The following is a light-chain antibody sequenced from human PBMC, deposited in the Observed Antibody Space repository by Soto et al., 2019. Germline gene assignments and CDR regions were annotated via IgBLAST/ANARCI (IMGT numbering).Light chain of an antibody. CDR2: EGS. CDR1: SSDVGSYNL. Sequence: SVLTQSASVSGSIGHSITISCTGTSSDVGSYNLVSWYQQHPGKAPKLMIYEGSKRPSGVSNRFSGSKSGNTTSLTISGLQAEDEADYYCCSYAGSSTRYVFGTGAEVTVL. V-gene: IGLV2-23*01. CDR3: CSYAGSSTRYV. J-gene: IGLJ1*01.